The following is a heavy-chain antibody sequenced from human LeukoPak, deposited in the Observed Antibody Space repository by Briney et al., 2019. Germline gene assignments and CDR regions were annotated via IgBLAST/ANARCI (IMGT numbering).Heavy chain of an antibody. CDR2: IYSGGST. V-gene: IGHV3-53*01. CDR3: ARVSSVSTVATL. D-gene: IGHD4-11*01. Sequence: GGSLRLSCAASGFTVSSNYMSLVRQAPGKGLEWVSVIYSGGSTYYADSVKGRFTISRDNSKNTLYLQMNSLRAEDTAVYYCARVSSVSTVATLWGQGTLVTVSS. J-gene: IGHJ4*02. CDR1: GFTVSSNY.